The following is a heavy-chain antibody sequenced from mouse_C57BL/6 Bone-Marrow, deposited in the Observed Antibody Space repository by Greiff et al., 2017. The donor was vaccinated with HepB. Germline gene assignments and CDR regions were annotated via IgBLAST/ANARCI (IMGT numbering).Heavy chain of an antibody. V-gene: IGHV2-2*01. CDR3: ARNSYNFYYYGSSYFDY. Sequence: VQLQQSGPGLVQPSQSLSITCTVSGFSLTSYGVHWVRQSPGKGLEWLGVIWSGGSTDYNAAFISRLSISKDNSKSQVFFKMNSLQADDTAIYYCARNSYNFYYYGSSYFDYWGQGTTLTVSS. J-gene: IGHJ2*01. CDR2: IWSGGST. CDR1: GFSLTSYG. D-gene: IGHD1-1*01.